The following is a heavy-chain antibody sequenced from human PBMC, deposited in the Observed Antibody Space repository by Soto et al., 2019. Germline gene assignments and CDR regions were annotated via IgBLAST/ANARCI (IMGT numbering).Heavy chain of an antibody. Sequence: XCPTLVKPTQTLSLTCTFSWFSLITSGMCVSWIRQPPGKALEWLALIDWDDDKYYSTSLKTRLTISKDTSKNQVVLTMTNMDPVDTATYYCPRNTWIQPFYYYYGMDVWAQGTTVTVSS. D-gene: IGHD5-18*01. J-gene: IGHJ6*02. V-gene: IGHV2-70*01. CDR3: PRNTWIQPFYYYYGMDV. CDR1: WFSLITSGMC. CDR2: IDWDDDK.